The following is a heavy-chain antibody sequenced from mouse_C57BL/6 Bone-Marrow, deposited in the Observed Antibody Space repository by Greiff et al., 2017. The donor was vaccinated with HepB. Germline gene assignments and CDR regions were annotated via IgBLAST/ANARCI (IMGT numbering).Heavy chain of an antibody. CDR2: INPNNGGT. Sequence: EVQLQQSGPELVKPGASVKISCKASGYTFTDYYMNWVKQSHGKSLEWIGEINPNNGGTCYNQKFKGKATLTVDKSSSTAYMELRSLTSEDSAVYYCARAIAREPAWGQGTLVTVSA. CDR1: GYTFTDYY. J-gene: IGHJ3*02. CDR3: ARAIAREPA. D-gene: IGHD6-1*01. V-gene: IGHV1-26*01.